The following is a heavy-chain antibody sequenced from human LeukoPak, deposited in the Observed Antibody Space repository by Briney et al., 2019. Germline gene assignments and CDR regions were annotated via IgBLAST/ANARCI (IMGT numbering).Heavy chain of an antibody. CDR3: ARGAYSSSWYFDY. CDR1: GFTVSSNY. CDR2: IYSGGST. Sequence: GGSLRLSCAASGFTVSSNYMSWVRQAPGKGLGWVSVIYSGGSTYYADSVKGRFTISRDNSKNTLFLQMNSLRAEDTAVYYCARGAYSSSWYFDYWGQGTLVTVSS. J-gene: IGHJ4*02. D-gene: IGHD6-13*01. V-gene: IGHV3-53*01.